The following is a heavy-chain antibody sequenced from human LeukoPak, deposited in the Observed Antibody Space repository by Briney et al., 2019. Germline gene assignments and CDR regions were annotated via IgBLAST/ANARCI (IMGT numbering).Heavy chain of an antibody. CDR2: ISSSSSTI. D-gene: IGHD2-15*01. CDR3: ARTYCIGSSCPGVFEY. V-gene: IGHV3-48*01. Sequence: GGSLRLSCAASGFTFSSYSMNRVRQAPGKGLEWVSYISSSSSTIYYADSVKGRFTLSRDNAKNSLYLQMNSLRAEDTAVYYCARTYCIGSSCPGVFEYWGQGTLVTVSS. J-gene: IGHJ4*02. CDR1: GFTFSSYS.